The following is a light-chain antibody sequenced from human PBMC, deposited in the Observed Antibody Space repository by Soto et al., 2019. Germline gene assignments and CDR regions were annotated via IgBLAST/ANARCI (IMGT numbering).Light chain of an antibody. CDR2: ETS. V-gene: IGKV1-33*01. Sequence: DIQMTQSPSSLSASVGDRVIITCQASQDIKKYLNWYQQKPGKAPKLLIYETSNLETGVPSRFSGSGSGTDFTFTISTLQSEDLATYYYQQYDNIPLTFGPGTKVDIK. J-gene: IGKJ3*01. CDR3: QQYDNIPLT. CDR1: QDIKKY.